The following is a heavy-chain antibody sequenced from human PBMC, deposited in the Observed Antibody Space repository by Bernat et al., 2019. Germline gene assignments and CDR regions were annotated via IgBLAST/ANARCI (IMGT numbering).Heavy chain of an antibody. V-gene: IGHV3-30*03. CDR3: AATYYYDSSGYYSPY. CDR2: ISYDGSNK. CDR1: GFTFSSYG. J-gene: IGHJ4*02. Sequence: QVQLVESGGGVVQPGRSLRLSCAASGFTFSSYGMHWVRQAPGKGLEWVAVISYDGSNKYYADSVKGRFTISRDNAKNSLYLQMNSLRAEDTAVYYCAATYYYDSSGYYSPYWGQGTLVTVSS. D-gene: IGHD3-22*01.